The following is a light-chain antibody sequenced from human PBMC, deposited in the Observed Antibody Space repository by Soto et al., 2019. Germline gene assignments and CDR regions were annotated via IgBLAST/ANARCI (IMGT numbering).Light chain of an antibody. V-gene: IGKV3-20*01. CDR2: GAS. CDR1: QTVSSNY. J-gene: IGKJ5*01. Sequence: EIILTQSPDTLSLSPRERATLSCSASQTVSSNYLAWCQQRPGQAPRLLIYGASTRAAGIPDRFSGSGSGTDFTLTITRLEPEDSAVYFCQQYTGPPTTFGQGTRLEIK. CDR3: QQYTGPPTT.